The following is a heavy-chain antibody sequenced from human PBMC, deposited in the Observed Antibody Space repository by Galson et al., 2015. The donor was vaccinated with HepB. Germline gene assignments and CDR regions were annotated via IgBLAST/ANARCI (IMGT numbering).Heavy chain of an antibody. J-gene: IGHJ3*02. CDR3: ARPRAGIAARRGAFDI. V-gene: IGHV3-30-3*01. CDR1: GFTFSSYA. D-gene: IGHD6-6*01. CDR2: ISYDGSNK. Sequence: SLRLSCAASGFTFSSYAMHWVRQAPGKGLEWVAVISYDGSNKYYADSVKGRFTISRDSSKNTLYLQMNSLRAEDTAVYYCARPRAGIAARRGAFDIWGQGTMVAVSS.